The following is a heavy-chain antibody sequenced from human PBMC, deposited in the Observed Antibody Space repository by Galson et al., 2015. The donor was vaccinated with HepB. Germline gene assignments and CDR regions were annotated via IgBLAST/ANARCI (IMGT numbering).Heavy chain of an antibody. J-gene: IGHJ2*01. V-gene: IGHV1-3*01. D-gene: IGHD4-17*01. Sequence: SVKVSCKASGYIFARYAMHWMRQAPGQRLEWMGRIDGANGNTEYSQKFQGRVTITRDTSASTAYMELSSLRSEDTALYYCARDGYGDFWYFDLWGRGTLVTVSS. CDR2: IDGANGNT. CDR1: GYIFARYA. CDR3: ARDGYGDFWYFDL.